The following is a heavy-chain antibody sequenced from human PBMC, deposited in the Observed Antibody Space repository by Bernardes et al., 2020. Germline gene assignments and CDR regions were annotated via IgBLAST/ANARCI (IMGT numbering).Heavy chain of an antibody. CDR2: INPNSGGT. V-gene: IGHV1-2*06. CDR1: GYTFTGYY. Sequence: ASVKVSCKASGYTFTGYYMHWVRQAPGQGLEWMGRINPNSGGTNYAQKFQGRVTMTRDTSISTAYMELSRLRSDDTAVYYCARTRARYCSSTSCYAQSMDVWGKGTTVTVSS. D-gene: IGHD2-2*01. CDR3: ARTRARYCSSTSCYAQSMDV. J-gene: IGHJ6*04.